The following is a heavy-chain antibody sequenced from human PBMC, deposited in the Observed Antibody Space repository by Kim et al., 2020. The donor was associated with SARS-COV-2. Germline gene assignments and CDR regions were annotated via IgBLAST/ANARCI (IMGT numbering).Heavy chain of an antibody. Sequence: GGSLRLSCSASGFTFDDYALTWYRQAPGQRLEWVGFVRTETYRATTRYAASVEGRFTISRDDSNNIAYLQMDSLKIEDTAVDYCARDRSSSVVADVWGQGTTVTVSS. CDR1: GFTFDDYA. J-gene: IGHJ6*02. V-gene: IGHV3-49*03. CDR3: ARDRSSSVVADV. CDR2: VRTETYRATT. D-gene: IGHD2-15*01.